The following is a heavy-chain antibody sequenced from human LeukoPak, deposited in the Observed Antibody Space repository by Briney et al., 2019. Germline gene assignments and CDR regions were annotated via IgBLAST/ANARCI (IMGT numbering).Heavy chain of an antibody. V-gene: IGHV4-39*01. CDR1: GGSISSSSYY. Sequence: SGTLSLTCTVSGGSISSSSYYWGWIRQPPGKGLEWIGSIYYSGSTYYNPSLKSRVTISVDTSKNQFSLRLSSMTAADTAVYYCARQGSSNFIDYWGQGTLVTVSS. CDR3: ARQGSSNFIDY. CDR2: IYYSGST. J-gene: IGHJ4*02. D-gene: IGHD6-13*01.